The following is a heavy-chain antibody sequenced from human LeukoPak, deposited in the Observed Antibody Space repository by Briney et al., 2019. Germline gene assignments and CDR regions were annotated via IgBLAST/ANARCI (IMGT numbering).Heavy chain of an antibody. J-gene: IGHJ5*02. V-gene: IGHV4-31*03. CDR3: ARDHAGGLNWYYP. CDR1: GGSISSGGYY. CDR2: IYYSGST. D-gene: IGHD1-26*01. Sequence: SETLSLTCTVSGGSISSGGYYWSWIRQHPGKGLEWIGHIYYSGSTYYNPSLKSRVTISVDTSKNQFSLKLSSVTAADTAVYYCARDHAGGLNWYYPWGQGTLVTVSS.